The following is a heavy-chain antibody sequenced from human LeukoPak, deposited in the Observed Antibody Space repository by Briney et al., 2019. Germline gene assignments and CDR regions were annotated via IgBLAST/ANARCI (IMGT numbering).Heavy chain of an antibody. CDR3: ARGSASGASNYYYYMDV. D-gene: IGHD2-21*01. J-gene: IGHJ6*03. V-gene: IGHV3-74*01. CDR2: IYTDGSST. Sequence: GGSLRLSCAAPGFTFSNYWMHWVRQAPGKGLVWVSRIYTDGSSTTYADSVKGRFTISRDNARNALYLQMNSLRAEDTAVYYCARGSASGASNYYYYMDVWGKGTTVTVSS. CDR1: GFTFSNYW.